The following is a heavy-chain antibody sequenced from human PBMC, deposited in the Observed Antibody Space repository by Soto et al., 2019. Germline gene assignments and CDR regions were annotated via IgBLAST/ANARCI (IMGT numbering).Heavy chain of an antibody. V-gene: IGHV4-61*01. J-gene: IGHJ6*02. CDR2: IYYSGST. CDR1: GGSVSSGSYY. Sequence: SETLSLTCTVSGGSVSSGSYYWSWIRQPPGKRLEWIGYIYYSGSTNYNPSLKSRVTISVDTSKNQFSLKLSSVTAADTAVYYCARDSYDYYGMDVWGQGTTVTVSS. CDR3: ARDSYDYYGMDV.